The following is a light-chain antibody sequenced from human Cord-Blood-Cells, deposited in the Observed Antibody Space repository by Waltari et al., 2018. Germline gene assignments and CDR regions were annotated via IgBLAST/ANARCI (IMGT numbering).Light chain of an antibody. Sequence: CTGTSSDVGGYNYVSWYQQHPGKAPKLMIYDVSNRPSGVSNRFSGSKSGNTASLTISGLQAEDEADYYCSSYTSSSTLVVFGTGTKVTVL. CDR2: DVS. J-gene: IGLJ1*01. CDR1: SSDVGGYNY. CDR3: SSYTSSSTLVV. V-gene: IGLV2-14*04.